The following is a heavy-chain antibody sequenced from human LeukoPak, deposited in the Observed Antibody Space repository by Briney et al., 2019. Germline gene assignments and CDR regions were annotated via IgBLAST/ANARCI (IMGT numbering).Heavy chain of an antibody. Sequence: PSETLSLTCAVYGGSFSGYYWSWIRQPPGKGLEWIGEINHSGSTNYNPSLKSRVTISVDTSKNQFSLKLSSVTAADTAVYYCARDLDYGDYVGQGTLVTVSS. CDR2: INHSGST. V-gene: IGHV4-34*01. J-gene: IGHJ4*02. CDR3: ARDLDYGDY. CDR1: GGSFSGYY.